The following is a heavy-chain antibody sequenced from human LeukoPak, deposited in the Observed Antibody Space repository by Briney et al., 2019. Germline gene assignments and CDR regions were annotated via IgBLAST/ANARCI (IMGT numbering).Heavy chain of an antibody. V-gene: IGHV3-7*01. D-gene: IGHD4-11*01. CDR2: IKQDGSEK. CDR3: AREGSNYYFDY. Sequence: GGSLRLSCAASGFTFSSYWMSWVRQAPGKGLEWVAKIKQDGSEKYYVDSVKGRFTISRDNAKNSLYLQMNSLRAEDTAVYYCAREGSNYYFDYWGQGTLVTVSS. CDR1: GFTFSSYW. J-gene: IGHJ4*02.